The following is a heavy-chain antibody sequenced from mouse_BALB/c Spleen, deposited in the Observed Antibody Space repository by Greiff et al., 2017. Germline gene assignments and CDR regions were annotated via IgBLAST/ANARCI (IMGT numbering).Heavy chain of an antibody. J-gene: IGHJ2*01. V-gene: IGHV1S29*02. CDR3: ARWEYGNYYFDY. D-gene: IGHD2-10*02. CDR1: GYTFTDYN. CDR2: IYPYNGGT. Sequence: VQLKESGPELVKPGASVKISCKASGYTFTDYNMHWVKQSHGKSLEWIGYIYPYNGGTGYNQKFKGKATLTVDNSSSTAYMELRSLTSEDSAVYYCARWEYGNYYFDYWGQGTTLTVSS.